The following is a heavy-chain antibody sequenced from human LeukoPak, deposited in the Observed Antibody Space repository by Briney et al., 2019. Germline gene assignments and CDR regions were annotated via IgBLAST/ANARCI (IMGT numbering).Heavy chain of an antibody. CDR1: GGSISSYY. V-gene: IGHV4-59*01. CDR2: IYYSGST. J-gene: IGHJ4*02. Sequence: SETLSLTCTVSGGSISSYYWSWIRQPPGKGLEWIGYIYYSGSTNYNPSLKSRVTISVDTSKNQFSLKLSSVTAADTALYYCARGRGYDSNWGQGTLVTVSS. D-gene: IGHD5-12*01. CDR3: ARGRGYDSN.